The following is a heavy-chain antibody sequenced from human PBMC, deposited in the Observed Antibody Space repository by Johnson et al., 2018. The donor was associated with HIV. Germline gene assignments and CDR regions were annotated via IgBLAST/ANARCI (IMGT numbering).Heavy chain of an antibody. D-gene: IGHD6-19*01. CDR2: ITSRGRTI. J-gene: IGHJ3*02. CDR1: VFTSPHYY. Sequence: QLQLAESAGGSHMPGASRRLSSSASVFTSPHYYMRWIRQASGKGLAWASYITSRGRTIYYADSAKVRSPIPSLNATHSLYLQMHSLRAEDTAVYYCAKDTEPIFWYSSGWTLGFHAFDIWGQGTMVSVSS. V-gene: IGHV3-11*01. CDR3: AKDTEPIFWYSSGWTLGFHAFDI.